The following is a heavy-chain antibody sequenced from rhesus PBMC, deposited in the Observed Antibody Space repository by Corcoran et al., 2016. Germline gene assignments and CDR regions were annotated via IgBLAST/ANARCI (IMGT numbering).Heavy chain of an antibody. CDR2: IYGSSASP. Sequence: QVQLQESGPGLVKPSETLSLTCAVPGGSCSSYWWGWIRQPPGKGPEWIGSIYGSSASPQYPPSLKSRATISRYTSKNQFSRKLSCVPAADTAVYYCARKGAYCTSTTCYGDAFDFWGQGLRVTVSS. J-gene: IGHJ3*01. V-gene: IGHV4-160*01. D-gene: IGHD2-2*01. CDR3: ARKGAYCTSTTCYGDAFDF. CDR1: GGSCSSYW.